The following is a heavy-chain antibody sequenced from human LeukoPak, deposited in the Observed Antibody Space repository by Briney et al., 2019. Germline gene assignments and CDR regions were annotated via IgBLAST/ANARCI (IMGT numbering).Heavy chain of an antibody. CDR1: GFTFSNYW. V-gene: IGHV3-7*01. CDR2: IKQDGSEK. J-gene: IGHJ4*02. CDR3: ARDWEKYSSSSALIGY. Sequence: GGSLRLSCAASGFTFSNYWMSWVRQAPGKGLEWVANIKQDGSEKYYVDSVKGRFTISGDNAKNSMYLQMNSLRAEDTAVYYCARDWEKYSSSSALIGYWGRGTLVTVSS. D-gene: IGHD6-6*01.